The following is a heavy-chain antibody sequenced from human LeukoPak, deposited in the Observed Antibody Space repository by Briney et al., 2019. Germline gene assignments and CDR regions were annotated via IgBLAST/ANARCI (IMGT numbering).Heavy chain of an antibody. CDR1: GGSFSGYY. V-gene: IGHV4-34*01. D-gene: IGHD5-18*01. J-gene: IGHJ4*02. Sequence: PSETLSLTCAVYGGSFSGYYWSWIRQPPGKGLEWIGEINHSGSTNYNPSLKSRVTISVDTSKNQFSLKLSSVTAADTAVYYCARGGGYSYGPYFDYWGQGTLVTVSS. CDR2: INHSGST. CDR3: ARGGGYSYGPYFDY.